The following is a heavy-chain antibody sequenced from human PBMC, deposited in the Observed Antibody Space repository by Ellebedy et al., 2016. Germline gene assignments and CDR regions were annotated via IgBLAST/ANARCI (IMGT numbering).Heavy chain of an antibody. CDR3: ARRQGAASPLDY. Sequence: GGSLRLSCKGSGYTFTNSWIAWVRQMPGKGLEWMGIIYPGDSDTRYSPSFQGQVTISADKSINTAYLQWTSLKASDTAIYYCARRQGAASPLDYWGQGTLVTVSS. J-gene: IGHJ4*02. CDR2: IYPGDSDT. V-gene: IGHV5-51*01. D-gene: IGHD6-6*01. CDR1: GYTFTNSW.